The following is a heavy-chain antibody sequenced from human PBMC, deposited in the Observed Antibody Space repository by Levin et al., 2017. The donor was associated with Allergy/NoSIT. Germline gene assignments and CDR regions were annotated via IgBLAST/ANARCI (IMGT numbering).Heavy chain of an antibody. CDR2: IWYDGSNK. D-gene: IGHD4-11*01. J-gene: IGHJ4*02. V-gene: IGHV3-33*01. Sequence: GGSLRLSCAASGFTFSNYAMHWVRQAPGKGLEWVAVIWYDGSNKNYADSVKGRFTISRDNTKNILYLQMNSVRAEDTAVYYCARDGTDYSQDDFDNWGQGTLVTVSS. CDR3: ARDGTDYSQDDFDN. CDR1: GFTFSNYA.